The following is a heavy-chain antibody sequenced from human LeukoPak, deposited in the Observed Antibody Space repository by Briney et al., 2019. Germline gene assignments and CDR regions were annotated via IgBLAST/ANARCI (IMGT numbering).Heavy chain of an antibody. CDR2: ISSSSSYI. CDR3: ARESDGDYEGSGAFDI. D-gene: IGHD4-17*01. J-gene: IGHJ3*02. Sequence: GGSLRLSCAASGFTFSNYNMNWVRQAPGKGLEWVSSISSSSSYIYYADSVKGRFTISRDNAKNSLYLQMNSLRAEDTAVYYCARESDGDYEGSGAFDIWGQGTMVTVSS. V-gene: IGHV3-21*01. CDR1: GFTFSNYN.